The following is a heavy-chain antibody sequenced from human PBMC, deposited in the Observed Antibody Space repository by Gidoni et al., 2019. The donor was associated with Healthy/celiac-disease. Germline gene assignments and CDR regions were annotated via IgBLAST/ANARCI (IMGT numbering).Heavy chain of an antibody. CDR2: RWYDGSNK. Sequence: QVQLVESGGGVVQPGRSLRLSCAASGFTFSSYGMHWVRQAPGKGLEWVAVRWYDGSNKYYADSVKGRFTISRDNSKNTLYLQMNSLRAEDTAVYYCARDSGGYYFDYWGQGTLVTVSS. J-gene: IGHJ4*02. CDR1: GFTFSSYG. CDR3: ARDSGGYYFDY. V-gene: IGHV3-33*01.